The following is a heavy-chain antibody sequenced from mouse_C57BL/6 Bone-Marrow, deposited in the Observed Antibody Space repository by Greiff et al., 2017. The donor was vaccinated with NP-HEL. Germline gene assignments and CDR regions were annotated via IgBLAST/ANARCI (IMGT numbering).Heavy chain of an antibody. CDR3: VSPRYYSNYAWFAY. J-gene: IGHJ3*01. CDR2: IRSKSNNYAT. Sequence: EVQLVESGGGLVQPKGSLKLSCAASGFSFNTYAMNWVRQAPGKGLEWVARIRSKSNNYATYYADSVKDRFTISRDDSESMLYLQMNNLKTEDTAMYYCVSPRYYSNYAWFAYWGQGTLVTVSA. V-gene: IGHV10-1*01. D-gene: IGHD2-5*01. CDR1: GFSFNTYA.